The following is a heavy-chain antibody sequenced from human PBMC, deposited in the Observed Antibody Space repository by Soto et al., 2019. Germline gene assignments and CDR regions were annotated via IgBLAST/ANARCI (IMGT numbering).Heavy chain of an antibody. D-gene: IGHD2-15*01. V-gene: IGHV3-21*06. CDR1: GFTFSSCT. CDR3: SGCSGGGCHTNYGMDV. CDR2: ISPSSGHI. J-gene: IGHJ6*02. Sequence: EVHLVESGGGLVKPGGSLRLSCAVSGFTFSSCTMNWVRQAPGKGLEWVSSISPSSGHIYYADSVKGRSTISRDNAKNPLFRQMNSLRGEETAVYYCSGCSGGGCHTNYGMDVWGQGTTVTVSS.